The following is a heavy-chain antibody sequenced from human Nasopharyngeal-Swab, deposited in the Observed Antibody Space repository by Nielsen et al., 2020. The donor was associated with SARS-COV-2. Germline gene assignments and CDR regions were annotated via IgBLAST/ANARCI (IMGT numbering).Heavy chain of an antibody. CDR2: ISSSSTYI. Sequence: GESLKISCAASGFTFSTYSMNWVRQAPGKGLEWVSSISSSSTYIYYADSVKGRFTISRDNAKNSLYLQMNSLRDEDTAVYYCARGSTTSDDFWSGYYTRALFDYWGQGTLVTVSS. J-gene: IGHJ4*02. CDR1: GFTFSTYS. D-gene: IGHD3-3*01. CDR3: ARGSTTSDDFWSGYYTRALFDY. V-gene: IGHV3-21*01.